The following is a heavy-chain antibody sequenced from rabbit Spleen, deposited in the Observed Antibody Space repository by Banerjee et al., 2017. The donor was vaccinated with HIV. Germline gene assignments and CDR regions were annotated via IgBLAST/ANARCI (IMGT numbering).Heavy chain of an antibody. CDR3: ARGAYPNPVYGYAFTRLDI. V-gene: IGHV1S40*01. CDR2: ISANSGST. J-gene: IGHJ3*01. CDR1: GFSFNGFSFSTNYV. D-gene: IGHD6-1*01. Sequence: QSLEESGGGLVKPGASLTLTCKASGFSFNGFSFSTNYVICWVRQAPGKGLEWIACISANSGSTYYASWAKGRFTISKTSSTTVTLQMTSLTAADTAAYFCARGAYPNPVYGYAFTRLDIWGPGTLVTVS.